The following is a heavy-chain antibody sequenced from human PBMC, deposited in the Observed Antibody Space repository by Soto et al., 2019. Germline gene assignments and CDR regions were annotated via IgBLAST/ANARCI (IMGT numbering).Heavy chain of an antibody. V-gene: IGHV3-30*18. CDR1: GFTFSSYG. J-gene: IGHJ4*02. D-gene: IGHD3-10*01. Sequence: QVQLVESGGGVVQPGRSLRLSCAASGFTFSSYGMHWVRQAPGKGLEWVAVISYDGSNKYYADSVKGRFTISRDNSKNTLYLQMNSLRAEDTAVYYCAKDLITMVRGVMGSIDYWGQGTLVTVSS. CDR3: AKDLITMVRGVMGSIDY. CDR2: ISYDGSNK.